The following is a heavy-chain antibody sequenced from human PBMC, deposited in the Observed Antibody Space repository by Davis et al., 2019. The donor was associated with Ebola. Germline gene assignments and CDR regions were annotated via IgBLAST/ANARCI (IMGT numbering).Heavy chain of an antibody. CDR2: IYPGDSDT. V-gene: IGHV5-51*01. D-gene: IGHD3-3*01. CDR3: ARTAFWSGYPYYFDY. CDR1: GYSFTSYW. Sequence: GESLKISCKGSGYSFTSYWIGWVRQMPGKVLEWMGIIYPGDSDTRYSPSFQGQVTISADKSISTAYLQWSSLKASDTAMYYCARTAFWSGYPYYFDYWGQGTLVTVSS. J-gene: IGHJ4*02.